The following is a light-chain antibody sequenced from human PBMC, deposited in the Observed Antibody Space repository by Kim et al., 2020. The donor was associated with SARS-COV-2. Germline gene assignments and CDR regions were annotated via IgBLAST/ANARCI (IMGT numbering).Light chain of an antibody. CDR3: SSRDSTAHHVV. V-gene: IGLV3-19*01. CDR1: SLRSYY. J-gene: IGLJ1*01. Sequence: SSELTQDPAVSVALGQIVRITCQGDSLRSYYASWYQQKPRQAPILVIFGNNNRPSGIPDRFSGSSSGNTASLTITGAQAEDEADYYCSSRDSTAHHVVFGTGTKFTVL. CDR2: GNN.